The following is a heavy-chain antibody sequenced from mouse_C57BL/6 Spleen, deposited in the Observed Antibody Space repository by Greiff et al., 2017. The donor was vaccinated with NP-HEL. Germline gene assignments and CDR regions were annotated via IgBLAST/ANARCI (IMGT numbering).Heavy chain of an antibody. CDR1: GYTFTSYW. CDR3: ARGGIYYGNYNAMDY. D-gene: IGHD2-1*01. Sequence: QVQLKQPGAELVMPGASVKLSCKASGYTFTSYWMHWVKQRPGQGLEWIGEIDPSDSYTNYNQKFKGKSTLTVDKSSSTAYMQLSSLTSEDSAVYYCARGGIYYGNYNAMDYWGQGTSVTVSS. V-gene: IGHV1-69*01. J-gene: IGHJ4*01. CDR2: IDPSDSYT.